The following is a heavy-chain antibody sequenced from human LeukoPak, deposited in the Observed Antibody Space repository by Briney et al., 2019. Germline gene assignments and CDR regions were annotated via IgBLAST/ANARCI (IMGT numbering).Heavy chain of an antibody. Sequence: PGGSLRLSCAASGLTFSSYAMSWVRQAPGKGLEWVSVISSSGGSTNYADSVKGRFTISRDNSKNTLYLQMNSLRAEDTAVYYCARVVEYYYGSGSRGPCFDPWGQGTLVTVSS. CDR2: ISSSGGST. CDR3: ARVVEYYYGSGSRGPCFDP. D-gene: IGHD3-10*01. J-gene: IGHJ5*02. CDR1: GLTFSSYA. V-gene: IGHV3-23*01.